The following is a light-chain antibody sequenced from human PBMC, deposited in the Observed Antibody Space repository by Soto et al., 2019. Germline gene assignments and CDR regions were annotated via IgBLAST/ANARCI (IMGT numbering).Light chain of an antibody. CDR3: SSYTIISTYV. J-gene: IGLJ1*01. V-gene: IGLV2-18*02. Sequence: QSALTQPPSVSGSPGQSVAISCTGTSSDVGSYNRVSWYQQPPVTAPKLLIYDVNNRPSGVPDRFSGSKSGNTASLTISGLQAEDEADYYCSSYTIISTYVFGTGTKLTVL. CDR2: DVN. CDR1: SSDVGSYNR.